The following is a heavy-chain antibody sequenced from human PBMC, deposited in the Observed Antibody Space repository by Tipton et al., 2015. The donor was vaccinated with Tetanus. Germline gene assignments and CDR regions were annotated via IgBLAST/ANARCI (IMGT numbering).Heavy chain of an antibody. CDR1: GFAVAVNY. CDR2: LYSGGGP. J-gene: IGHJ4*02. Sequence: GSLRLSCAASGFAVAVNYMTWVRQAPGKGLEWVSVLYSGGGPNYADSKNTLYLQMNSLRVEDTAIYYCARAPRYCGGDCYHFDYWGQGTLVTVSS. V-gene: IGHV3-53*01. D-gene: IGHD2-21*02. CDR3: ARAPRYCGGDCYHFDY.